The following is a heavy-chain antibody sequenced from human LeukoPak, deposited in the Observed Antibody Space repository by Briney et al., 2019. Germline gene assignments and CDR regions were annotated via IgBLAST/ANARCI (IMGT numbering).Heavy chain of an antibody. CDR1: GYTLTTYG. Sequence: APVKVSCKASGYTLTTYGISWVRQATGQGLEWMGWMNPNSGNTGYAQKFQGRVTITRNTSISTAYMELSSLRSEDTAVYYCARGRINPFYDFWSGYRNWFEPWGQGTLVTVSS. J-gene: IGHJ5*02. V-gene: IGHV1-8*03. CDR3: ARGRINPFYDFWSGYRNWFEP. CDR2: MNPNSGNT. D-gene: IGHD3-3*01.